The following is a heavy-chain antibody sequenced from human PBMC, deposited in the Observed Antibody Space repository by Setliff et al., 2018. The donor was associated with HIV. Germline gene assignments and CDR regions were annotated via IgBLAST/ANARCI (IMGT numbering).Heavy chain of an antibody. J-gene: IGHJ6*03. V-gene: IGHV1-69*06. D-gene: IGHD5-12*01. CDR1: GGTFSDSA. Sequence: SVKVSCKASGGTFSDSAINWVRQAPGQGLEWMGRIIPVFGTANYAPKFPDRVTITADKSTSTAYLELSSLRSDDTAVYYCAKAVATTYYYRYMDVWGTG. CDR2: IIPVFGTA. CDR3: AKAVATTYYYRYMDV.